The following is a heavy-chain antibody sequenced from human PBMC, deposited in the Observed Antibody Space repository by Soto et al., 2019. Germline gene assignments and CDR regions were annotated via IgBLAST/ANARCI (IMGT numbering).Heavy chain of an antibody. V-gene: IGHV1-58*01. D-gene: IGHD3-10*01. CDR1: GFTFTSSA. CDR3: AADATYYYGSGSYPDY. Sequence: GASVKVSCKASGFTFTSSAVQWVRQARGQRLEWIGWIVVGSGNTNYAQKFQERVTITRDMSTSTAYMELSSLRSEDTAVYYCAADATYYYGSGSYPDYWGQGTLVTVSS. J-gene: IGHJ4*02. CDR2: IVVGSGNT.